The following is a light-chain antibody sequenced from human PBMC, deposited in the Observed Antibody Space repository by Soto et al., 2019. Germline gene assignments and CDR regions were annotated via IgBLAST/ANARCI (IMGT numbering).Light chain of an antibody. Sequence: EVFLTHSTATLSSFPGCIFTLSCMASQYINTRLAWYQHRPGQAPRLLIYQTSIRAAGIPARFSASGSGTDFTLTISDVQPEDFALYYCHQRQSWPRTFGQGTNVDI. CDR3: HQRQSWPRT. CDR2: QTS. CDR1: QYINTR. J-gene: IGKJ1*01. V-gene: IGKV3-11*01.